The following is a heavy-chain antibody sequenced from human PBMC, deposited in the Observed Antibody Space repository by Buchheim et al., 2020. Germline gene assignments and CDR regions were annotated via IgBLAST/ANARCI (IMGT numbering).Heavy chain of an antibody. D-gene: IGHD4-11*01. Sequence: QVQLVESGGGVVQPGRSLRLSCADSGFTFSSYSMYWVRQAPGKGLEWVAVISSDGGTKFYEDSVQGRFIISRDNTKNTLYLQMNGLRAEDTAVYYCARGDDYRTYYFDYWGQGTL. V-gene: IGHV3-30-3*01. J-gene: IGHJ4*02. CDR3: ARGDDYRTYYFDY. CDR1: GFTFSSYS. CDR2: ISSDGGTK.